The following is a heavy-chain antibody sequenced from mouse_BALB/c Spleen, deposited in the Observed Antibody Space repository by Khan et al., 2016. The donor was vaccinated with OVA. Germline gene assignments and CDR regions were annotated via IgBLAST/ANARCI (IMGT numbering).Heavy chain of an antibody. Sequence: EVQLLETGGDLVKPGGSLKVSCAASGFTFSSYGMSWVRQTPDKRLEWVATISSGGSYTYFPDSVKGRFTISRDNAKNTLYLQMSSLMSEDTAINYCARADYGNEYYAMDYWGQGTTVTVSS. J-gene: IGHJ4*01. D-gene: IGHD2-1*01. CDR2: ISSGGSYT. CDR3: ARADYGNEYYAMDY. V-gene: IGHV5-6*01. CDR1: GFTFSSYG.